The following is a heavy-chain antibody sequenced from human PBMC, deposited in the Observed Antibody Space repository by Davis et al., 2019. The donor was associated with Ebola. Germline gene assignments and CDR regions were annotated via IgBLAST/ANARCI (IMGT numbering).Heavy chain of an antibody. V-gene: IGHV4-39*01. Sequence: SETLSLTCTVSGGSISSGDYYWGWIRQPPGKGLEWIGSIYYSGSTYYNPSLKSRVTISVDTSKNQFSLKLSSVTAADTAVYYCARLVYSSGWYGYYYYGMDVWGQGTTVTVSS. CDR2: IYYSGST. CDR1: GGSISSGDYY. J-gene: IGHJ6*02. CDR3: ARLVYSSGWYGYYYYGMDV. D-gene: IGHD6-19*01.